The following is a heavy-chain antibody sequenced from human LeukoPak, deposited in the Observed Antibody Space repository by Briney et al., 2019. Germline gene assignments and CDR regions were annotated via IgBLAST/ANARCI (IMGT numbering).Heavy chain of an antibody. CDR1: GGSISSGSYY. V-gene: IGHV4-61*02. Sequence: PSETLSLTCTVSGGSISSGSYYWSWIRQPAGKGLEWIGRIYTSGSTNYNPSLKSRVTISVDTYKDQFSLKLSSVTAADTAVYYCARGLSYYYYYYMDVWGKGTTVTVSS. CDR2: IYTSGST. J-gene: IGHJ6*03. CDR3: ARGLSYYYYYYMDV.